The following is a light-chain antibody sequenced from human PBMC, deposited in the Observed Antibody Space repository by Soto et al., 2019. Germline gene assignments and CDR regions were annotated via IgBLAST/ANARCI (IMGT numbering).Light chain of an antibody. CDR3: CSYAGSSTLV. CDR1: SSDVGSYNL. Sequence: LTQPASVSGSPGQSITTSCTGTSSDVGSYNLVSWYQQHPGKAPKLMIYEVSKRPSGVSNRFSGSKSGNTASLTISGVQAEDEADYYCCSYAGSSTLVFGTGTKVTVL. V-gene: IGLV2-23*02. J-gene: IGLJ1*01. CDR2: EVS.